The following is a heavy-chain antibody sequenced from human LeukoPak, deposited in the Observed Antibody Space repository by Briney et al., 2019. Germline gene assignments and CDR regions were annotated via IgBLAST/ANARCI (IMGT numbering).Heavy chain of an antibody. CDR2: INHSGST. CDR3: ARRRGGSGSYYERYYYYYMDV. D-gene: IGHD3-10*01. V-gene: IGHV4-34*01. CDR1: GGSFSGYC. Sequence: SETLSLTCAVYGGSFSGYCWSWIRQPPGKGLEWIGEINHSGSTNYNPSLKSRVTISVDTSKNQFSLKLSSVTAADTAAYYCARRRGGSGSYYERYYYYYMDVWGKGTTVTVSS. J-gene: IGHJ6*03.